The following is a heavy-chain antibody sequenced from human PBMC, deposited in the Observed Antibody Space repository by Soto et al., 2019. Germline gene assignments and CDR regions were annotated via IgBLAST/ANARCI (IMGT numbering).Heavy chain of an antibody. J-gene: IGHJ6*02. CDR2: IHYNGNT. Sequence: SETLSLTCTVSGDSISSYSWSWIRQPPGKGLEWIGNIHYNGNTKYSPSLKSRVTMSVDTSKNHFSLKLISVTTADTAVYYCARVSGSYYYGMDVWGQGTTVTVSS. V-gene: IGHV4-59*01. D-gene: IGHD1-26*01. CDR1: GDSISSYS. CDR3: ARVSGSYYYGMDV.